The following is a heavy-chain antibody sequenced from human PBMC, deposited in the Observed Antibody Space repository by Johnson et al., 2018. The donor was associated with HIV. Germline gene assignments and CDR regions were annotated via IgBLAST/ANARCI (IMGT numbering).Heavy chain of an antibody. CDR1: GFTFSSYG. V-gene: IGHV3-NL1*01. CDR2: IYSGGST. D-gene: IGHD5-18*01. CDR3: ARERLGGMVTHFDI. J-gene: IGHJ3*02. Sequence: QVQLVESGGVVVQPGGSLRLSCAASGFTFSSYGMHWVRQAPGKGLAWVAVIYSGGSTYYADSVKGRFTISRDNSKNTLYRQMNTLRAEDTAVYYWARERLGGMVTHFDIWGQGTMVTVSS.